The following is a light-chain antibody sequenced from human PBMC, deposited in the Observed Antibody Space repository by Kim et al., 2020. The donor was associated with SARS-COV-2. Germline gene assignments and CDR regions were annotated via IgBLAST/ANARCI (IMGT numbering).Light chain of an antibody. V-gene: IGLV4-69*01. Sequence: QLVLTQSPSASASLGASVKLTCTLSSGHSRNAIAWHQQQPERGPRYLMKLNSDGSHTKGDGIPDRFSGSSSGAERYLTISSLQSEDGADYYCQTWDTGIHVFGGGTQLTV. CDR1: SGHSRNA. J-gene: IGLJ3*02. CDR2: LNSDGSH. CDR3: QTWDTGIHV.